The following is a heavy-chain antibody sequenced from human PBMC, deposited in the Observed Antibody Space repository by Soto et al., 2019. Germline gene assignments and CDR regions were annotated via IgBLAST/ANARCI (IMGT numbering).Heavy chain of an antibody. CDR2: ISSSGDTI. Sequence: PGGSLRLSCVASGFTFRSYEMNWVRQAPGKWLEWVSYISSSGDTIHYSDSVRGRFTISRDNAKNSMFLQMNGLRAEDTAHYYCAREVAYCNGGTCYSKWFDPWGQGXQVTV. J-gene: IGHJ5*02. V-gene: IGHV3-48*03. D-gene: IGHD2-15*01. CDR3: AREVAYCNGGTCYSKWFDP. CDR1: GFTFRSYE.